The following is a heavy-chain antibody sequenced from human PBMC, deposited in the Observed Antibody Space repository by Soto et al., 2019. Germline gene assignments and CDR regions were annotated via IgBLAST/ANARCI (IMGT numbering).Heavy chain of an antibody. Sequence: SVKVSFRASGYTFTVYYIHWVRQAPGQGLEWVGWINPNSGATNYAQKFQGRVTMTRDTSISTAYMELSRLRFDDTAVYYCARLTVPLDIVVLPAASYDYWGQGTLVTVSS. V-gene: IGHV1-2*02. CDR2: INPNSGAT. J-gene: IGHJ4*02. D-gene: IGHD2-2*01. CDR3: ARLTVPLDIVVLPAASYDY. CDR1: GYTFTVYY.